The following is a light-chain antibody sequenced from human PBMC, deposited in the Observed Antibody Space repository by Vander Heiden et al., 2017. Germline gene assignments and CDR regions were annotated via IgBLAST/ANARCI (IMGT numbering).Light chain of an antibody. CDR3: MQALQPALT. J-gene: IGKJ4*01. CDR1: QSLLHSNGYNY. Sequence: DIVMTQSQLSLPVTSGEPASISCRSSQSLLHSNGYNYLDWYLQKPGQSPQLLIYLGSNRASGVPDRFSGSGSGTDFTLKISRVEAEDVGVYYCMQALQPALTFGGGTKVEIK. CDR2: LGS. V-gene: IGKV2-28*01.